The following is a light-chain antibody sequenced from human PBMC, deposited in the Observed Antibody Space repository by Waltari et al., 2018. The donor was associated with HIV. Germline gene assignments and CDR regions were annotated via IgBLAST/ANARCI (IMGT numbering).Light chain of an antibody. Sequence: QPVVTQEPSLTVSPGETVTLTCGHSTGAVTTGNYVYWFQQPPGRAPRTLIYDTDKRHSWTPARFSGSLLGSLGGRAALTLSGALLEDEADYYCLLSYSGVRVFGGGTKLTV. V-gene: IGLV7-46*01. CDR3: LLSYSGVRV. CDR2: DTD. CDR1: TGAVTTGNY. J-gene: IGLJ2*01.